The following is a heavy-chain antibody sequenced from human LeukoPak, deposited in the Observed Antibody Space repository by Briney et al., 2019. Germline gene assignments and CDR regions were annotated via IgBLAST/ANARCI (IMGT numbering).Heavy chain of an antibody. CDR1: GYTSTNFD. Sequence: GASVKVSCKASGYTSTNFDINWARPATGQGLEWMGWMNLNSGKTGYRQEFQGRVTMTTDTSISTAYMELSSLRSEDTAVYYCGWGYAMDVWREGTTVSVSS. V-gene: IGHV1-8*01. J-gene: IGHJ6*04. CDR3: GWGYAMDV. CDR2: MNLNSGKT.